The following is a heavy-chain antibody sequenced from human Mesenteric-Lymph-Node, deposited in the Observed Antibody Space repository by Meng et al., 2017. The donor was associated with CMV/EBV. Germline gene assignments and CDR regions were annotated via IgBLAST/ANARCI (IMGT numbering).Heavy chain of an antibody. Sequence: VQLVQSGVEVKNPGSSVKFSCRPSGGSFSSYTNSRVRQAPGQGLELMGRIIPILGIANYAQKFQGRVTITADKATSTAYMELSRLRFEDTAVYYCAGGIAAAGSRWFDPWGQGTLVTVSS. J-gene: IGHJ5*02. D-gene: IGHD6-13*01. CDR1: GGSFSSYT. V-gene: IGHV1-69*02. CDR2: IIPILGIA. CDR3: AGGIAAAGSRWFDP.